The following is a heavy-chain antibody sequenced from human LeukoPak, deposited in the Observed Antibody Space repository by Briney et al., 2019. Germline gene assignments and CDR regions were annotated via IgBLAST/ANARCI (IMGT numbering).Heavy chain of an antibody. J-gene: IGHJ5*02. CDR2: LYYSGST. V-gene: IGHV4-39*01. CDR3: SRLYCTTSSCGRFNP. Sequence: SETLSLTCTVSGGSISSYYWSWIRQPPGKGLEWIGTLYYSGSTYFKPALKSRVTISVDTSKNQFSLKLTSVTAADAAVYYCSRLYCTTSSCGRFNPWGQGTLVTVSS. D-gene: IGHD2-2*01. CDR1: GGSISSYY.